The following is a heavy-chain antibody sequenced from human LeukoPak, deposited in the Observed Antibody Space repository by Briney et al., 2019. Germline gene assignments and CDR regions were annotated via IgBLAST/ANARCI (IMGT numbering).Heavy chain of an antibody. CDR3: ARQHTSGAGPFDY. CDR2: IYPGDSDT. CDR1: GYSFTSYW. J-gene: IGHJ4*02. V-gene: IGHV5-51*01. D-gene: IGHD6-19*01. Sequence: GDSLKISCKGSGYSFTSYWIGWVRQMPGKGLEWRGIIYPGDSDTRYSPSFQGQVTISADKSISTAYLHWSSLKASDTAMYYCARQHTSGAGPFDYWGQGTLATVSS.